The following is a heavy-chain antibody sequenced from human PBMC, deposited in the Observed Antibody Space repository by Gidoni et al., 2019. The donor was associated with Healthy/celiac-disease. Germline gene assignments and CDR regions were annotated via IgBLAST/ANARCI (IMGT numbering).Heavy chain of an antibody. Sequence: LAWIGYIYYSGSTYYNPSLKSRVTISVDTSKNQFSLKLSSVTAADTAVYYCARESGSDPIDYWGQGTLVTVSS. J-gene: IGHJ4*02. CDR2: IYYSGST. CDR3: ARESGSDPIDY. V-gene: IGHV4-31*02. D-gene: IGHD1-26*01.